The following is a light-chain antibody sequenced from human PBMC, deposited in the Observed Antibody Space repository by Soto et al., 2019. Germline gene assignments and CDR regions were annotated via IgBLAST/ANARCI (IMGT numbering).Light chain of an antibody. CDR3: GSYAGSHNFV. J-gene: IGLJ1*01. CDR2: EVS. CDR1: SSDVGGYNY. V-gene: IGLV2-8*01. Sequence: QSALTQPPSASGSPGQSVTISCTGTSSDVGGYNYVSWYQQHPGQAPKLIIYEVSKRPSGVPDRFSGSKSGNTASLTVSGLQAEDDADYCCGSYAGSHNFVFGTGTKVTVL.